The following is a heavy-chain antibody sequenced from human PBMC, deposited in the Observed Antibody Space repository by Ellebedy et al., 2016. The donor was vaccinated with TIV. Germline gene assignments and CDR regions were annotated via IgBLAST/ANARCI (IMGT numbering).Heavy chain of an antibody. D-gene: IGHD6-13*01. CDR1: GFTFSYYS. CDR3: ARGSSSRGYFDS. V-gene: IGHV3-30-3*01. Sequence: GESLKISXAASGFTFSYYSMHWVRQAPGKGLEWVAVISHDGSNKYHAESVKGRFTISRDDSKSTLYLQMNTLRTEDTALYFCARGSSSRGYFDSWGQGTLVTVSS. CDR2: ISHDGSNK. J-gene: IGHJ4*02.